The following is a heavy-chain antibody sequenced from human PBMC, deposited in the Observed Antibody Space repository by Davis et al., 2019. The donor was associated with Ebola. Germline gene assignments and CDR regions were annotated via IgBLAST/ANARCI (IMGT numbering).Heavy chain of an antibody. J-gene: IGHJ4*02. D-gene: IGHD3-22*01. CDR1: GFTFSSYS. V-gene: IGHV3-21*01. CDR3: ARTMRDTEIVVVITDYFDY. Sequence: GESPKISCAASGFTFSSYSMNWVRQAPGKGLEWVSSISSSSSYIYYADSVKGRFTISRDNAKNSLYLQMNSLRAEDTAVYYCARTMRDTEIVVVITDYFDYWGQGTLVTVSS. CDR2: ISSSSSYI.